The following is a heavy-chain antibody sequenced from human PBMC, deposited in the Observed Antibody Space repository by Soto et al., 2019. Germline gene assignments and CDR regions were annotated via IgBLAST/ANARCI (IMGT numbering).Heavy chain of an antibody. Sequence: QVQLVQSGAEVKKPGASVKVSCKTSGYTFTSYDINWVRQATGQGLEWMGWMNPNSGNTASAQKFQGTVTMTRNTSISPAYMELSSLSSEDTAVYCCARERSSGAVDIWGQGTMVTVSS. CDR3: ARERSSGAVDI. CDR2: MNPNSGNT. V-gene: IGHV1-8*01. D-gene: IGHD1-26*01. CDR1: GYTFTSYD. J-gene: IGHJ3*02.